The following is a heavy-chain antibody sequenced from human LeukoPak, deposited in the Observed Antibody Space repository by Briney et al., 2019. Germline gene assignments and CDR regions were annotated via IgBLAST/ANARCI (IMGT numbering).Heavy chain of an antibody. J-gene: IGHJ4*02. CDR1: GGTFSSYA. CDR3: ARAKAAGTSFGYFDY. D-gene: IGHD6-13*01. CDR2: IIPIFGTA. V-gene: IGHV1-69*05. Sequence: SEKVSCKASGGTFSSYAISWVRQAPGQGLEWMGGIIPIFGTANYAQKFQGRVTITTDESTSTAYMELSSLRSEDTAVYYCARAKAAGTSFGYFDYWGQGTLVTVSS.